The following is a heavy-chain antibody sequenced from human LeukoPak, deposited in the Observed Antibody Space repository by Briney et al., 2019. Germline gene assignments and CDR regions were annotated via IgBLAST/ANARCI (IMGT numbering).Heavy chain of an antibody. CDR1: GYTFTSYG. V-gene: IGHV1-18*01. CDR3: ARDPDIVATITGIAADKTGPH. CDR2: ISAYNGNT. Sequence: ASVKVSCKASGYTFTSYGISWVRQAPGQGLEWMGWISAYNGNTNYAQKLQGRVTMTTDTSTSTAYMELRSLRSEDTAVYYCARDPDIVATITGIAADKTGPHWGQGTLVTVSS. D-gene: IGHD5-12*01. J-gene: IGHJ4*02.